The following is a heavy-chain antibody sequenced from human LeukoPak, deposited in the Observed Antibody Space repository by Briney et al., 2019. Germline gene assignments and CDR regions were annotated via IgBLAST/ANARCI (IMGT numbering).Heavy chain of an antibody. CDR3: ARVYYYDSSGSPNWLDP. V-gene: IGHV1-8*01. J-gene: IGHJ5*02. CDR1: GYTFTNYD. D-gene: IGHD3-22*01. Sequence: GASVKVSCKASGYTFTNYDINWVRQATGQGLEWMGWMNPNSGNTGYAQKFQGRVTMTRNTSIGTAYMELSSLRSEDTAVYYCARVYYYDSSGSPNWLDPWGQGTLVTVSS. CDR2: MNPNSGNT.